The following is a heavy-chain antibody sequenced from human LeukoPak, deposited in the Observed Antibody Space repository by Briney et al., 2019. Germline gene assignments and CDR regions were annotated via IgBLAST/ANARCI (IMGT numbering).Heavy chain of an antibody. V-gene: IGHV3-21*01. CDR2: ISSSSSYI. CDR1: GFTFSSYS. J-gene: IGHJ4*02. Sequence: AGGSLRLSCAASGFTFSSYSMNWVRQAPGKGLEWVSSISSSSSYIYYADSVKGRFTISRDNAKNSLYLQMNSLRAEDTAVYYCARVRSGHFDYWGQGTLVTVSP. D-gene: IGHD3-3*01. CDR3: ARVRSGHFDY.